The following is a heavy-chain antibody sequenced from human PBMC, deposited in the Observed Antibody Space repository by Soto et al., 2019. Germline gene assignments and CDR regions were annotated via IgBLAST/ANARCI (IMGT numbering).Heavy chain of an antibody. J-gene: IGHJ6*02. D-gene: IGHD5-12*01. Sequence: ASVKVSCKVSGYTLPELSMHWVRQAPGKGLEWMGGFDPEDGETIYAQKFQGRVIMTEDTSTDTAYMELSSLRSEDTSVYYCATGYDVNYYYGMDVWGQGTTVTVSS. CDR2: FDPEDGET. V-gene: IGHV1-24*01. CDR3: ATGYDVNYYYGMDV. CDR1: GYTLPELS.